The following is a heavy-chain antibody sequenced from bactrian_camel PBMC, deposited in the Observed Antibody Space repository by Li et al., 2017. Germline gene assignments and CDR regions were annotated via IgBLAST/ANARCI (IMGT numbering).Heavy chain of an antibody. CDR3: AAGRSRMTTMQTLGFTPRY. D-gene: IGHD3*01. CDR2: LITGGGGRP. V-gene: IGHV3-3*01. Sequence: QVQLVESGGGSVQAGGSLRLACTHSGYYSSYCLGWFRQAPGKEREGVAGLITGGGGRPWYADSVKGRFTISEDNAKNTLYLQMNSLKPEDTAMYYCAAGRSRMTTMQTLGFTPRYWGQGTQVTVS. CDR1: GYYSSYC. J-gene: IGHJ4*01.